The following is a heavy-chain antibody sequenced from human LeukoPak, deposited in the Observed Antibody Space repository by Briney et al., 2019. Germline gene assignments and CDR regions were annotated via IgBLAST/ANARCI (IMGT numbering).Heavy chain of an antibody. CDR2: ISSSSSYI. V-gene: IGHV3-21*01. CDR1: GFTFSSYS. J-gene: IGHJ4*02. CDR3: ASGGLTTLDN. Sequence: GGSLRLSCAASGFTFSSYSMNWVRQAPGKGLEWVSSISSSSSYIYYADSVKGRFTISRDNAKNSLYLQMNSLRAEDTAVYYCASGGLTTLDNWGQGTLVTVSS. D-gene: IGHD4-17*01.